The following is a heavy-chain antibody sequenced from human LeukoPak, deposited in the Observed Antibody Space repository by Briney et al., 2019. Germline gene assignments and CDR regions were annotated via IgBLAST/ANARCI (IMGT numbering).Heavy chain of an antibody. D-gene: IGHD3-22*01. CDR3: ARVPAIVVVTNTPDY. V-gene: IGHV1-18*01. Sequence: ASVKVSCKASGYTFTSYGISWVRQAPGQGLEWVGWISAYNGNTNYAQKLQCRVTMTKDTSTSTAYMELRSLRSDDTAVYYCARVPAIVVVTNTPDYWGEGTLVSVPS. J-gene: IGHJ4*02. CDR2: ISAYNGNT. CDR1: GYTFTSYG.